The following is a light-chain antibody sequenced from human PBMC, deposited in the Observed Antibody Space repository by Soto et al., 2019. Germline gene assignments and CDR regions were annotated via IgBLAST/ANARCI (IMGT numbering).Light chain of an antibody. J-gene: IGKJ5*01. CDR1: QGINNY. V-gene: IGKV1-17*03. CDR2: AAS. CDR3: QQRIKWPIT. Sequence: DIQMTQSPFSLSASVGDRVTITCRASQGINNYLAWYQQKPGKVPRLLIYAASSLHSGVPSTFSGSGSGTDFTLTISSLEPEDFAVYYCQQRIKWPITFGQGTRLEIK.